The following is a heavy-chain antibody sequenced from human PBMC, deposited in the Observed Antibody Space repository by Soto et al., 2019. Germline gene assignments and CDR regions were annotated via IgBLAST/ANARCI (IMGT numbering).Heavy chain of an antibody. CDR1: GFTFDDYA. Sequence: GGSLRLSCAASGFTFDDYAMHWVRQAPGKGLEWVSGISWNSGSIGYADSVKGRFTISRDNAKNSLYLQMNSLRAEDTALYYCAKDTGPKYNWFDPWGQGTLVTVSS. CDR3: AKDTGPKYNWFDP. CDR2: ISWNSGSI. V-gene: IGHV3-9*01. J-gene: IGHJ5*02.